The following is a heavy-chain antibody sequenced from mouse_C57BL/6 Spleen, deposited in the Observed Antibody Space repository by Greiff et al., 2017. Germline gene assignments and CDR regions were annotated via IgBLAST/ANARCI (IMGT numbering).Heavy chain of an antibody. V-gene: IGHV1-76*01. CDR3: ARSKSCAMDD. J-gene: IGHJ4*01. CDR1: GYTFTDYY. CDR2: IYPGSGNT. Sequence: QVQLQQSGAELVRPGASVKLSCKASGYTFTDYYINWVKQRPGQGLEWIARIYPGSGNTYYNEKFKGKATLTAEKSSSTAYMQLSSLTSEDSADYFCARSKSCAMDDWGQGTSVTVSS.